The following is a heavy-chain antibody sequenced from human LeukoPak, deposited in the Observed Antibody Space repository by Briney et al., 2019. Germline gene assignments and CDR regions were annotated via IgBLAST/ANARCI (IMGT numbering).Heavy chain of an antibody. D-gene: IGHD5-12*01. J-gene: IGHJ4*02. CDR3: ARGDAPSGHDPPGH. CDR1: GGSFSGYY. CDR2: INHSGST. V-gene: IGHV4-34*01. Sequence: SETLSLTCAVYGGSFSGYYWSWIRQPPGKGLEWIGEINHSGSTNYNPSLKSRVTISVDTSKNQFSLKLSSVTAADTAVYYCARGDAPSGHDPPGHWGQGTLVTVSS.